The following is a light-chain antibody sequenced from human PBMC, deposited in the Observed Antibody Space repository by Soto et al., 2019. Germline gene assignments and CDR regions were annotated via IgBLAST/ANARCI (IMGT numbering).Light chain of an antibody. Sequence: DIQMTQSPSSMSASVGDRVTITCRASQDINNWLAWYQQRPGKAPKLLIYAASTLQSGVPSRFSGSGSGTDFPLVITSLQPEDFVTYYCQQANRFPFTFGQGTKLEMK. J-gene: IGKJ2*01. CDR1: QDINNW. V-gene: IGKV1-12*01. CDR2: AAS. CDR3: QQANRFPFT.